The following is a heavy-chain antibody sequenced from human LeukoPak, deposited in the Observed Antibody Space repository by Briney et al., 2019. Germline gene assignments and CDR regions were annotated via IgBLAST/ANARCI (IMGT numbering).Heavy chain of an antibody. CDR1: GYTFTGYY. CDR2: MNPDSGGT. Sequence: ASVKVSCKASGYTFTGYYIHWVRQAPGQGLEWMGRMNPDSGGTNYAQKYQGRVTLTRDTSIGTAYMEVTRLRSEDTAVYYCAKDMGAQDAFDIWGQGTMVTVSS. J-gene: IGHJ3*02. CDR3: AKDMGAQDAFDI. V-gene: IGHV1-2*06. D-gene: IGHD1-26*01.